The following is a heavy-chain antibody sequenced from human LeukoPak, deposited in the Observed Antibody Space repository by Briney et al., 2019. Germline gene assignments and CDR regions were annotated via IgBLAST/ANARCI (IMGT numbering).Heavy chain of an antibody. V-gene: IGHV4-59*12. CDR1: GGSISSYY. Sequence: PSETLSLTCTVSGGSISSYYWSWIRQPPGKGLEWIGYIYYSGSTNYNPSLKSRVTISVDTSKNQFSLKLSSVTAADTAVYYCATEAGIVAAGFDYWGQGTLVTVSS. CDR2: IYYSGST. J-gene: IGHJ4*02. D-gene: IGHD6-13*01. CDR3: ATEAGIVAAGFDY.